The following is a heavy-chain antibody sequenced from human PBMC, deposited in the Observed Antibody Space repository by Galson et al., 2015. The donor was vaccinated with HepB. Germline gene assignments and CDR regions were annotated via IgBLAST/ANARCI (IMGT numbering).Heavy chain of an antibody. D-gene: IGHD3-22*01. CDR1: GFIFTNSA. CDR3: AADSSPYYYDTSGNFGYFDL. J-gene: IGHJ2*01. CDR2: IVVGSGNT. Sequence: SVKVSCKASGFIFTNSAMQWVRQARGQRLEWIGWIVVGSGNTNYAQKFQERVTITRDMSTITAYMELSSLRSEDTAVYYCAADSSPYYYDTSGNFGYFDLWGRGTLVTVSS. V-gene: IGHV1-58*02.